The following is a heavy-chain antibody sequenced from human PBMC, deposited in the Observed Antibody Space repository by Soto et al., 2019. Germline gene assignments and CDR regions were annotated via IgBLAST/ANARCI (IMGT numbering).Heavy chain of an antibody. CDR1: GDSISSNNNY. D-gene: IGHD5-18*01. J-gene: IGHJ5*02. V-gene: IGHV4-30-4*01. CDR2: ISYSGTT. CDR3: ARGRGYSYGLDP. Sequence: SETLSLTCTVSGDSISSNNNYWIWIRQPPGEGLEWIGFISYSGTTSYSPSLKSRVAISLDTSKNQLSLSLSSVTAADTAVYYCARGRGYSYGLDPWGQGTLVTVS.